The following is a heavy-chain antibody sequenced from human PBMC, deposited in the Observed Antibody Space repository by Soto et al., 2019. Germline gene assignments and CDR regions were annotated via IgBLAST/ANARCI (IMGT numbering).Heavy chain of an antibody. CDR3: ARDPAVGTHQLLSFPFDY. Sequence: ASVKVSCKASGYTFTSYAMHWVRQAPGQRLERMGWINAGNGNTKYSQKFQGRVTITRDTAASTAYMELSSLRSEDTAVYYCARDPAVGTHQLLSFPFDYWGQGTLVTVS. CDR2: INAGNGNT. V-gene: IGHV1-3*01. J-gene: IGHJ4*02. D-gene: IGHD2-2*01. CDR1: GYTFTSYA.